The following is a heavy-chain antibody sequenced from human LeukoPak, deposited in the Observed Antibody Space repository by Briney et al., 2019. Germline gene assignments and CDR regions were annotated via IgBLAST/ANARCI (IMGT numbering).Heavy chain of an antibody. Sequence: GGSLRLSCAASGFTFSSYSMNWVRQAPGKGLEWVSSISRSSSYIYYADSVKGRFTISRDNAKNSLYLQMNSLRAEDTAVYYCASIVAAAGKGGDYWGQGTLVTVSS. V-gene: IGHV3-21*01. CDR3: ASIVAAAGKGGDY. D-gene: IGHD6-13*01. CDR2: ISRSSSYI. CDR1: GFTFSSYS. J-gene: IGHJ4*02.